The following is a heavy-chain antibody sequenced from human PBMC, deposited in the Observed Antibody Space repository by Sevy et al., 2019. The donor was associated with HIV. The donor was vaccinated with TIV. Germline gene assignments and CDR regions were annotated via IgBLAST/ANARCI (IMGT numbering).Heavy chain of an antibody. CDR1: GFTFISYA. CDR2: ISPSGGNT. J-gene: IGHJ4*02. Sequence: GGSLRLSCAASGFTFISYAFRWVRQAPGKGLEWVSSISPSGGNTYYADSVKGRFTISRDNSKNTLDLQMNSLRAEDTAVYYCAKEDRSGFYWGQGTLITVSS. V-gene: IGHV3-23*01. D-gene: IGHD3-22*01. CDR3: AKEDRSGFY.